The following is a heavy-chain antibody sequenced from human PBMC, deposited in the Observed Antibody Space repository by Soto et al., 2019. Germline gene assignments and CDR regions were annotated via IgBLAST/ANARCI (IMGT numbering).Heavy chain of an antibody. CDR1: GGSISSSSYY. D-gene: IGHD5-12*01. CDR3: ARLSLVFAVGGYDIPYYFDY. CDR2: IYYSGST. J-gene: IGHJ4*02. Sequence: SETLSLTCTVSGGSISSSSYYWGWIRQPPGKGLEWIGSIYYSGSTYYNPSLKSRVTISVDTSKNQFSLKLSSVTAADTAVYYCARLSLVFAVGGYDIPYYFDYWGQGTLVTVSS. V-gene: IGHV4-39*01.